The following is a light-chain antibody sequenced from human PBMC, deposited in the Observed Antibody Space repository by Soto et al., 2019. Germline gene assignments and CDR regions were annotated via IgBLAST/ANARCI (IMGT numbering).Light chain of an antibody. Sequence: EIVMTQSPATLSVSPGERATLSCRASQSVSNNLAWYQQKPGQAPRLLLYGALTRATGIPARFSDSGTGTDFALTISSLQSEDFAVDYCQQYYNWPPWTFGQGTKVEIK. J-gene: IGKJ1*01. CDR2: GAL. CDR1: QSVSNN. CDR3: QQYYNWPPWT. V-gene: IGKV3-15*01.